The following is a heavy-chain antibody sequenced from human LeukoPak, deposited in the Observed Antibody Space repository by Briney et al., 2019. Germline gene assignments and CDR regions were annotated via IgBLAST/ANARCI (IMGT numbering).Heavy chain of an antibody. CDR3: ARQTAMGRSGDY. Sequence: HGESLKISCKASGYSFTSHWIGWVRQMPGKGLEWIGIIDPSDSETRYTPSFQGQVTISADKSLTTAYLQWNSLKASDTAMYYCARQTAMGRSGDYWGQGTLVTVSS. J-gene: IGHJ1*01. CDR1: GYSFTSHW. CDR2: IDPSDSET. D-gene: IGHD5-18*01. V-gene: IGHV5-51*01.